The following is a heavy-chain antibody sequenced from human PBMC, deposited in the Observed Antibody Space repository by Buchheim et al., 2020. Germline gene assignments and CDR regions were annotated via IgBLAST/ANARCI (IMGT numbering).Heavy chain of an antibody. D-gene: IGHD6-13*01. J-gene: IGHJ4*02. CDR1: GFTFSSYS. CDR3: ARVGGLYSSSWYLDY. V-gene: IGHV3-48*02. Sequence: EVQLVESGGGWVQPGGSLRLSCAVSGFTFSSYSMNWVRQAPGKGLEWVSYISSSSNTIYYADSVKGRFTISRDNAKNSLHLQMNSLRDEDTAVYYCARVGGLYSSSWYLDYWGQGTL. CDR2: ISSSSNTI.